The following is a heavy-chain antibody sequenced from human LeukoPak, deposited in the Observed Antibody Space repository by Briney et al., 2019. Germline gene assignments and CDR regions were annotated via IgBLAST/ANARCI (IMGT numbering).Heavy chain of an antibody. D-gene: IGHD4-17*01. CDR2: IYTSGST. CDR3: ARALTVTTFYYYYGMDV. V-gene: IGHV4-4*07. J-gene: IGHJ6*02. CDR1: GCTISSYY. Sequence: ETLSLTCTVSGCTISSYYWSWIRQPAGKGLEWIGRIYTSGSTNYNPSLKSRVTMSVDTSKNQFSLKLSSVTAADTAVYYCARALTVTTFYYYYGMDVWGQGTTVTVSS.